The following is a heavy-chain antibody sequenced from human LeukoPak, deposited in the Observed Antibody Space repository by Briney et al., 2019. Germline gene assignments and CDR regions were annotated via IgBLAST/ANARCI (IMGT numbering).Heavy chain of an antibody. Sequence: GRSLRLSCAASGFTFSDYGLHWVRQAPGKGLEWVALIWHDGSNRYYAASVMGRFTISRDNSKNTVYLQMNSLRAEDTAMYYCAKDGDAYTEFYYYYMDVWGNGTTVTVSS. V-gene: IGHV3-33*06. CDR1: GFTFSDYG. J-gene: IGHJ6*03. D-gene: IGHD5-24*01. CDR3: AKDGDAYTEFYYYYMDV. CDR2: IWHDGSNR.